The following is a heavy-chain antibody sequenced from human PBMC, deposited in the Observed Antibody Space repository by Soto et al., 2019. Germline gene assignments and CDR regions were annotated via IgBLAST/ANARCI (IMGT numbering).Heavy chain of an antibody. Sequence: ASVKVSCKAPGYTFTSYGISWVRQAPGQGLEWMGWISAYNGNTNYAQKLQGRVTMTTDTSTSTAYMELRSLRSDDTAVYYCARDKVVVVPAAISNYYYGMDVWGQGTTVTVSS. CDR2: ISAYNGNT. J-gene: IGHJ6*02. D-gene: IGHD2-2*01. V-gene: IGHV1-18*01. CDR1: GYTFTSYG. CDR3: ARDKVVVVPAAISNYYYGMDV.